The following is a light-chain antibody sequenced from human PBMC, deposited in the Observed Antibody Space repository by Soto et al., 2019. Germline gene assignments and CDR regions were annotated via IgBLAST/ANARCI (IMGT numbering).Light chain of an antibody. CDR2: DAS. V-gene: IGKV3-11*01. Sequence: EIVLTQSPATLSLSPGERATLSCRASQSVSRHLAWYQQKPGQAPRLLISDASSRATGIPARFSGSGSGTDFTLTISSLEPEDFAVYYCQQRNNRPQVNFGGAPKVDI. CDR1: QSVSRH. CDR3: QQRNNRPQVN. J-gene: IGKJ4*01.